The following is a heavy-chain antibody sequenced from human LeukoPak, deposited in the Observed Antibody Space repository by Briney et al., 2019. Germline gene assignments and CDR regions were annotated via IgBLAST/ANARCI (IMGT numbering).Heavy chain of an antibody. CDR1: GYTFTGYY. CDR3: ARARIVATGFDY. J-gene: IGHJ4*02. V-gene: IGHV1-8*03. CDR2: MNPDSGNT. D-gene: IGHD5-12*01. Sequence: GASVKVSCKASGYTFTGYYMHWVRQATGQGLEWMGWMNPDSGNTGYAQKFQGRVTITRNTSISTAYMELSSLRSEDTAVYYCARARIVATGFDYWGQGTLVTVSS.